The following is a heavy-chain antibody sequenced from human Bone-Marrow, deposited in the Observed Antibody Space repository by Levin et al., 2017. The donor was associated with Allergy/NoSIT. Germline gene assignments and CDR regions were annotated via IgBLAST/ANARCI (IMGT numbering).Heavy chain of an antibody. D-gene: IGHD1-26*01. J-gene: IGHJ5*02. CDR3: AKDAVGAHRNNWFAP. Sequence: GGSLRLSCGASGFTFSNYALSWVRQAPGKGLEWVSAISGSGANTYYADSVKGRFTISRDNSKNTLYLQMNSLRAEDTAVYYCAKDAVGAHRNNWFAPWGQGTLVTVSS. V-gene: IGHV3-23*01. CDR2: ISGSGANT. CDR1: GFTFSNYA.